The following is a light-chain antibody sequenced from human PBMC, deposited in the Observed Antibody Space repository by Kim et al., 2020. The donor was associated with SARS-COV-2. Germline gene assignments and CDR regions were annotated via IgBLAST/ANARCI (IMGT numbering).Light chain of an antibody. J-gene: IGLJ1*01. Sequence: QSALTQPASVSGSPGQSITISCTVTSNDVGGSKYVSWYQQHQGSAPKLMLYDVSNRPSGVSNRFSGSKSGNTASLTISGLQPEDEADYFCSSYTRSNTLLFGTGTTVTVL. CDR1: SNDVGGSKY. V-gene: IGLV2-14*03. CDR3: SSYTRSNTLL. CDR2: DVS.